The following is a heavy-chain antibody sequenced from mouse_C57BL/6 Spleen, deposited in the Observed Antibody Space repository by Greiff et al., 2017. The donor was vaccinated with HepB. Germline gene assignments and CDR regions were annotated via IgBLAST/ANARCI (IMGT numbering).Heavy chain of an antibody. CDR1: GYSFTDYN. Sequence: EVQLQQSGPELVKPGASVKISCKASGYSFTDYNMTWVKQSNGKSLEWIGVINPNYGTTSYNQKFKGEATLTVDQSSSTAYMQLNSLTSEDSAIYYCARRRYGSSPFDYWGQGTTLTVSS. CDR2: INPNYGTT. V-gene: IGHV1-39*01. CDR3: ARRRYGSSPFDY. D-gene: IGHD1-1*01. J-gene: IGHJ2*01.